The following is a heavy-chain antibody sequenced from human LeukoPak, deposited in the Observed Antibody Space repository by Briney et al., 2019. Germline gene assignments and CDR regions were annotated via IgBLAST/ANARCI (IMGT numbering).Heavy chain of an antibody. J-gene: IGHJ4*02. CDR1: GGTFSSYA. D-gene: IGHD6-13*01. Sequence: ASVKVSCKASGGTFSSYAISWVRQATGQGLEWMGWMNPNSGNTGYAQKFQGRVTITRNTSISTAYMELSSLRSEDTAVYYCARGRLVKRKAAAGTDYDYWGQGTLVTVSS. V-gene: IGHV1-8*03. CDR2: MNPNSGNT. CDR3: ARGRLVKRKAAAGTDYDY.